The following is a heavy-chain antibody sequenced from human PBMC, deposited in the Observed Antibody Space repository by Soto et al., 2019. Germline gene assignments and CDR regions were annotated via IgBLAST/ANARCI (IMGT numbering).Heavy chain of an antibody. CDR2: FSGGSGTT. J-gene: IGHJ4*02. D-gene: IGHD1-1*01. V-gene: IGHV3-23*01. Sequence: LRLSCVVSGFTLGCYGVTWVRQAPGKGLEWVSGFSGGSGTTHYRDSVRGRFTISRDDSKSTVYLQMNRLGVDDTAVYYCVKWNGFGDHWGPGTLVTVSS. CDR1: GFTLGCYG. CDR3: VKWNGFGDH.